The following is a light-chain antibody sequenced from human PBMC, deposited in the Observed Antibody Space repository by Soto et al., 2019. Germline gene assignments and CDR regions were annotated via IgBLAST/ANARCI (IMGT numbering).Light chain of an antibody. Sequence: IVLTQSPCTLSFFPGERATLSCRASRSVTNNYLAWHQQKPGQTPRLLIYGASSRATGIPDRFSGSGSGTDFTLTISRLEPEDFAVYYCQQHGSSPITFGQGTRLEIK. J-gene: IGKJ5*01. CDR1: RSVTNNY. V-gene: IGKV3-20*01. CDR3: QQHGSSPIT. CDR2: GAS.